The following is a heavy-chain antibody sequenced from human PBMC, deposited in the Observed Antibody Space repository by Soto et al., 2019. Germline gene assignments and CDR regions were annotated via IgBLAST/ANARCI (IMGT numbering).Heavy chain of an antibody. D-gene: IGHD6-13*01. CDR2: ISYDGSNK. Sequence: GGSLRLSCAASGFTFSSYGMHWVRQAPGKGLEWGAVISYDGSNKYYADSVKGRLTISRDYSKNTLYLQMNSLRAEDTAVYYCAKDRNRAAAGTTLYYYGMDVWGQGTTVTVSS. CDR3: AKDRNRAAAGTTLYYYGMDV. V-gene: IGHV3-30*18. CDR1: GFTFSSYG. J-gene: IGHJ6*02.